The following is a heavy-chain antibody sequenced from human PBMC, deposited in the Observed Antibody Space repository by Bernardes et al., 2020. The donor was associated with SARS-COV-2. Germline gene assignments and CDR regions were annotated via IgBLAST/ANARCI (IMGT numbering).Heavy chain of an antibody. Sequence: SVKVSCKTSGFTFISSAVQWVRQARGQRLEWMGWIVVANGKTKYTEMFQERVTITRDISTGTAYMDLTSLTSEDTAVYYCAADVREPLDGSEAKYFQLWGQGTLLTVSS. CDR1: GFTFISSA. CDR3: AADVREPLDGSEAKYFQL. J-gene: IGHJ1*01. D-gene: IGHD1-26*01. V-gene: IGHV1-58*01. CDR2: IVVANGKT.